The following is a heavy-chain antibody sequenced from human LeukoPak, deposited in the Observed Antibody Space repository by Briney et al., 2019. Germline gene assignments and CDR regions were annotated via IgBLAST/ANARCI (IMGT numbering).Heavy chain of an antibody. Sequence: PSETLSFTCTVSGGSISSGSYSWNWIRLPAGTGLEWIGRIYTSGSTNYSPSLKSRVTISVDTSKNQFSLKLSSVTAADTAVYYCARTRVDYYDSSGYWFDPWGQGTLVTVSS. CDR1: GGSISSGSYS. D-gene: IGHD3-22*01. CDR3: ARTRVDYYDSSGYWFDP. J-gene: IGHJ5*02. CDR2: IYTSGST. V-gene: IGHV4-61*02.